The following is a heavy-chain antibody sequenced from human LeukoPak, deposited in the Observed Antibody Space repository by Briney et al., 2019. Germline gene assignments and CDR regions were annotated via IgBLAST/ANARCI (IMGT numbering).Heavy chain of an antibody. Sequence: GRSLRLSCAASGFTFSNYDMHWVRQAPGKGLEWVAVISYDGSNKYYADSVQGRFTISRDNSKNTLYLQMNSLRAEDAAVYYCAKDLGGGSGCYDLWGRGTLVTVSS. CDR1: GFTFSNYD. D-gene: IGHD6-19*01. CDR3: AKDLGGGSGCYDL. CDR2: ISYDGSNK. J-gene: IGHJ2*01. V-gene: IGHV3-30*18.